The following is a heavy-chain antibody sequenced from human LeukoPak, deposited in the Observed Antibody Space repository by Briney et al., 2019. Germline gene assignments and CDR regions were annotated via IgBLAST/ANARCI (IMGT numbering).Heavy chain of an antibody. CDR1: GGSISSSNW. V-gene: IGHV4-4*02. CDR2: IYHSGST. CDR3: ARYGEGQLWVNYFDY. J-gene: IGHJ4*02. Sequence: PSGTLSLTCAVSGGSISSSNWWSWVRQPPGKGLEWIGEIYHSGSTNYNPSLKSRVTISVDKSKNQFSLKLSSVTAADTAVYYCARYGEGQLWVNYFDYWGQGTLVTVSS. D-gene: IGHD5-18*01.